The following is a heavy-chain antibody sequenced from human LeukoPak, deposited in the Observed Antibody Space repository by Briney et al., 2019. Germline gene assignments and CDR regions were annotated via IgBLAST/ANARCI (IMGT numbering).Heavy chain of an antibody. D-gene: IGHD1-14*01. CDR1: GFTFETYS. CDR2: ISSGSSYL. J-gene: IGHJ4*02. Sequence: GGSLRLSCAASGFTFETYSMTWVRQAPGKGLEWVPSISSGSSYLYYADSVKGRFTISRDNAKNSLYLQMNSLRAEDTAVYYCARDLPRSPANTIDFWGQGTLVTVSS. CDR3: ARDLPRSPANTIDF. V-gene: IGHV3-21*01.